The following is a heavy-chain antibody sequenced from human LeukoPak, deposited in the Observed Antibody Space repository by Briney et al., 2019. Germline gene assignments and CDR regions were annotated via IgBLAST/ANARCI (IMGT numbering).Heavy chain of an antibody. J-gene: IGHJ5*02. V-gene: IGHV5-51*01. CDR1: GHSFTSYW. CDR3: ARHDSSGYSDWFDP. CDR2: IYSGDSDT. Sequence: GESLKISCKGSGHSFTSYWIGWVRQMPGKGLEWMGIIYSGDSDTRYSPSFQGQVTISADKSISTAYLQWTSLKASDTAMYYCARHDSSGYSDWFDPWGQGTLVTVSS. D-gene: IGHD3-22*01.